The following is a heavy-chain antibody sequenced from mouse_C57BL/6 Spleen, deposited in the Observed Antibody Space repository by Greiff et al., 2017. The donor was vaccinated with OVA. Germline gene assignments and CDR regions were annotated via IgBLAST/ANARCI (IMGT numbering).Heavy chain of an antibody. CDR1: GYTFTSYW. CDR2: IHPNSSST. Sequence: QVQLQQPGAELVKPGASVKLSCKASGYTFTSYWMHWVKQRPGQGLEWIGMIHPNSSSTNYTEKFKSKATLTVDKSSSTAYMQLSSLTSEDSAVYYCAIYYDYDYAMDCWGQGTSVTVSS. D-gene: IGHD2-4*01. CDR3: AIYYDYDYAMDC. V-gene: IGHV1-64*01. J-gene: IGHJ4*01.